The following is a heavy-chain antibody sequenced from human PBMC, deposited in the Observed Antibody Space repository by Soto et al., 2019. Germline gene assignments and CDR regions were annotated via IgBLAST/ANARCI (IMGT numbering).Heavy chain of an antibody. D-gene: IGHD4-17*01. CDR2: ISSSSSTI. V-gene: IGHV3-48*02. J-gene: IGHJ5*02. CDR1: GFTFSSYS. Sequence: EVQLVESGGGLVQPGGSLRLSCAASGFTFSSYSMNWVRQAPGKGLEWVSYISSSSSTIYYADSVKGRFTISRDNAKNSLYLQMNSLRDEDTAVYYCAIDLTPGADYGDQLRHNWFDPWGQGTLVTVSS. CDR3: AIDLTPGADYGDQLRHNWFDP.